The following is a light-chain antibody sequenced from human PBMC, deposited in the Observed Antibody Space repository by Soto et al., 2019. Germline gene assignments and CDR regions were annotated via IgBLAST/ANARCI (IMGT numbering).Light chain of an antibody. J-gene: IGKJ5*01. V-gene: IGKV3-20*01. CDR3: QQHGNSPIT. CDR1: QTVIRNY. Sequence: EIVLTQSPDTLSLSPGERGHLSCRASQTVIRNYLAWHQQKPRQTTRLLVYGASSRATGIPDRFSGSVPGPDFTLTISRLKPEYFAVYYCQQHGNSPITFGQGTRLESK. CDR2: GAS.